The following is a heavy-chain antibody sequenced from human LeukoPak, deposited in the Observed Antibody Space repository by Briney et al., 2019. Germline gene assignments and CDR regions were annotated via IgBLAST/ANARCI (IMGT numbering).Heavy chain of an antibody. D-gene: IGHD1-7*01. V-gene: IGHV3-74*01. J-gene: IGHJ4*02. Sequence: PGGSLRLSCATSGLTFRTTWMHWVRQAPGKGLMWVSRMNGEGTTIDYADSVKGRFTVSRDYDKNTLLLQMNNLRTEDTALYFCATARNFRFEYWGQGSLVIVSA. CDR3: ATARNFRFEY. CDR1: GLTFRTTW. CDR2: MNGEGTTI.